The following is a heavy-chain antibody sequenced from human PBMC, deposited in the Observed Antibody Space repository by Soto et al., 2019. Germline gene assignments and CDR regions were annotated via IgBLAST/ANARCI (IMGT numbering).Heavy chain of an antibody. J-gene: IGHJ5*02. CDR2: IIPLFGTS. CDR3: ARDKNPRYSGNYYWFDP. D-gene: IGHD1-26*01. Sequence: SVKVSCKAPGGNFRNYGFNWVRQAPGQGLEWMGGIIPLFGTSHYAQNFQGRVIITADESTSTTYMELSGLRSEDTAVYYCARDKNPRYSGNYYWFDPWGQGTLVTVSS. V-gene: IGHV1-69*13. CDR1: GGNFRNYG.